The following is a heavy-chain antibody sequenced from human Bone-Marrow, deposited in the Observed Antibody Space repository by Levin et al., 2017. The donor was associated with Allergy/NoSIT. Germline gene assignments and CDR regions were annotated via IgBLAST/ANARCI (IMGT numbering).Heavy chain of an antibody. CDR2: IYYSGSI. Sequence: SQTLSLTCSVSGASITSGDHYWSWIRQSPGKGLEWIGYIYYSGSIEYPFSLLPRTTLSLDPSKNHFSLKLRSVTVADTAVFYCASLSYYYGAGTHPDEDYWGQGALVIVSS. V-gene: IGHV4-30-4*01. J-gene: IGHJ4*02. CDR1: GASITSGDHY. CDR3: ASLSYYYGAGTHPDEDY. D-gene: IGHD3-10*01.